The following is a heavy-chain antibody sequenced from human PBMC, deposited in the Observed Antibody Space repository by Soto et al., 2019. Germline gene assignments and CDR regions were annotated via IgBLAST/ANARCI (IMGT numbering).Heavy chain of an antibody. CDR1: GGSVSRGGYY. CDR2: IYSTGST. CDR3: ATSYGNAWYTY. Sequence: SETLSLTCSVSGGSVSRGGYYWSWIRQVPGKGPEWIGYIYSTGSTHYNPSLKSRLTMSLDRSKNQFSLNLSSVTAADTAFYYCATSYGNAWYTYWGQGTQVTVSS. V-gene: IGHV4-31*03. J-gene: IGHJ4*02. D-gene: IGHD6-13*01.